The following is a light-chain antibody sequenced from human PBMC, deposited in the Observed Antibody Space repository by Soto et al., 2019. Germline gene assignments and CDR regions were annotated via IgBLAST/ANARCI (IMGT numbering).Light chain of an antibody. V-gene: IGKV1-5*01. CDR3: QHYNGC. CDR2: DAS. CDR1: QNISSW. J-gene: IGKJ2*01. Sequence: DMPMTQSPTTLSASVGDRVTITCRASQNISSWLAWYQQKPGKAPKVLIYDASTLESGVPSRFSGSGFGTEFTLTISGLQPDDFATYYCQHYNGCFGQGTKLEIK.